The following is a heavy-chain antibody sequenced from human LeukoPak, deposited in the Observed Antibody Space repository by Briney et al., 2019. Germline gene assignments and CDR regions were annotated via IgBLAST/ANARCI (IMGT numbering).Heavy chain of an antibody. D-gene: IGHD1-7*01. J-gene: IGHJ4*02. Sequence: SETLSLTCAVYGGSFSGYYWSWIRQPPGKGLEWIGEISHSGSTNYNPSLKSRVTISVDTSKNQFSLKLSSVTAADTAVYYCARALIRITGTEPPDYWGQGTLVTVSS. CDR1: GGSFSGYY. CDR2: ISHSGST. CDR3: ARALIRITGTEPPDY. V-gene: IGHV4-34*01.